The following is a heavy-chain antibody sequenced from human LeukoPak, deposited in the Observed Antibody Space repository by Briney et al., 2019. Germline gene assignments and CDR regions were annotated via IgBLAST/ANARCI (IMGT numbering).Heavy chain of an antibody. Sequence: PGGSLRLSCAASGFXFTRFGIHWVRQAPGKGLEWVALIWYDGSNKNYADSVKGRFTISRDNSKNTMYLQMNSLTAEDTAVYYCAGDVAAAGSASPHGMDVWGQGTTVTVSS. CDR3: AGDVAAAGSASPHGMDV. CDR1: GFXFTRFG. D-gene: IGHD6-13*01. V-gene: IGHV3-33*01. J-gene: IGHJ6*02. CDR2: IWYDGSNK.